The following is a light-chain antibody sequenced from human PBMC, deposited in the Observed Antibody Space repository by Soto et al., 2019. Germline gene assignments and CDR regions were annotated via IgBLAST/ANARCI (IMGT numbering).Light chain of an antibody. V-gene: IGLV2-14*01. CDR3: TSWTTSTTMK. J-gene: IGLJ2*01. CDR1: SSDVGAYNY. Sequence: QSALTQPASVSGSPGQSITISCTGTSSDVGAYNYVSWYQQHPGKAPKLMIYDVNIRPSGVSNRFSGSKSGNTASLTISGLQAEDEADYYCTSWTTSTTMKFGGGTKLT. CDR2: DVN.